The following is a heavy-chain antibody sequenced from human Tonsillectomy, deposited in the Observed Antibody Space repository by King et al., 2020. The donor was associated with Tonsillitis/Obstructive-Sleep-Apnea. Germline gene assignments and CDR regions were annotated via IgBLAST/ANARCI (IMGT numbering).Heavy chain of an antibody. J-gene: IGHJ4*02. V-gene: IGHV3-21*01. CDR2: ISSSSSYI. D-gene: IGHD4-23*01. Sequence: VQLVESGGGLVKPGGSLRLSCAASGFTFSSYSMNWVRQAPGKGLEWVSSISSSSSYIYYADSVKGRFTISRDNAKNSLYLQMNSLRAEDTAVYYCAREACDYGGNSAVIDYWGQGTLVTVSS. CDR3: AREACDYGGNSAVIDY. CDR1: GFTFSSYS.